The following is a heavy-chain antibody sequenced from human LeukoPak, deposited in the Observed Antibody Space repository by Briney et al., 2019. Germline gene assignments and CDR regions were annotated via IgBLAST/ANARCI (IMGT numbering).Heavy chain of an antibody. J-gene: IGHJ4*02. Sequence: HAGGSLRLSCVASGFTFRSDWMHWARQAPGKGLVWVSRINSDGSSTSYAHSVKGRFTISRDNAKNTLYLQMTSLRAEDTAVYYCALGGFDYWGQGTLVTVSS. CDR1: GFTFRSDW. CDR3: ALGGFDY. V-gene: IGHV3-74*01. CDR2: INSDGSST.